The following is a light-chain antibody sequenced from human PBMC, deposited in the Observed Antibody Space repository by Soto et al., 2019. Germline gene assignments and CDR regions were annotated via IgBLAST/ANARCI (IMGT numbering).Light chain of an antibody. Sequence: DIQLTQSPSFLSASVGDRVSITCRASQAIGNYLVWYQEKPGTAPKLLIYDASALQSGVPSRFSGSVSGTVSTLTISGLLPEDIATYYCQQLKSYPLRFGGGTKVEIK. CDR3: QQLKSYPLR. V-gene: IGKV1-9*01. CDR2: DAS. CDR1: QAIGNY. J-gene: IGKJ4*02.